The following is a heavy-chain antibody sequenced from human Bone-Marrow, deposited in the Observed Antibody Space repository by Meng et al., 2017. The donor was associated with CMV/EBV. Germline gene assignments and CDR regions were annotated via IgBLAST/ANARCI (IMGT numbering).Heavy chain of an antibody. CDR3: AREESYYGSGSYDYYYYYGMDV. J-gene: IGHJ6*02. CDR1: GYTFTSSY. V-gene: IGHV1-46*01. Sequence: ASLKVSCKASGYTFTSSYMHWVRQAPGQGLEWMGIINPSGGSTSYAQKFQGRVTMTRDTSTSTVYMELSSLRSEDTAVYYCAREESYYGSGSYDYYYYYGMDVWGQGTTVTVSS. CDR2: INPSGGST. D-gene: IGHD3-10*01.